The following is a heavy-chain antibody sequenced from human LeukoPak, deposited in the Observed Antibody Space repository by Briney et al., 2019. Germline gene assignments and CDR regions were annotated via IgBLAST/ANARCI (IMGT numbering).Heavy chain of an antibody. J-gene: IGHJ3*01. CDR1: GLTFSLYS. V-gene: IGHV3-64D*06. CDR2: ISTNGGST. Sequence: PGGSLRLSCSASGLTFSLYSMHWVRQAPGKGLEYVSGISTNGGSTYYADSVKGRFTISRDNSKNTLYLQMSTLRAEDTAVYYCVRELGIGGFDFWGQGTMVTVSS. CDR3: VRELGIGGFDF. D-gene: IGHD7-27*01.